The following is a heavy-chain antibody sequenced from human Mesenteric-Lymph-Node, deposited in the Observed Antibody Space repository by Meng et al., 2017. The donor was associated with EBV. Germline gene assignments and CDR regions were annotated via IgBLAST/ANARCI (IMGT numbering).Heavy chain of an antibody. J-gene: IGHJ4*02. CDR1: GGSISSGGYS. CDR2: IYHGGST. CDR3: ARSGATHGANLDY. Sequence: QLQLQESGSGLVNPSQTLSPTCAVSGGSISSGGYSWSWIRQPPGKGLELIGYIYHGGSTYYNPSLKSRVTMSVDRPNNQFSLKLSSVTAADTAVYYCARSGATHGANLDYWGQGTLVTVSS. V-gene: IGHV4-30-2*01. D-gene: IGHD1-26*01.